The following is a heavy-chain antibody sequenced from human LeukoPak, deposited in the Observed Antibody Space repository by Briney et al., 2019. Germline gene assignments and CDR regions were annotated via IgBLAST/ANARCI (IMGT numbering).Heavy chain of an antibody. CDR1: GYSISSGYY. D-gene: IGHD3-10*01. V-gene: IGHV4-38-2*01. CDR2: IYHSGST. Sequence: SETLSLTCAVSGYSISSGYYWGWIRQPPGKGLEWIGSIYHSGSTYYNPSLKSRVTISVDTSKNQFSLKLSSVTAADTAVYYCARRYYYGPSMPSYFVYWGQGTLVTVSS. CDR3: ARRYYYGPSMPSYFVY. J-gene: IGHJ4*02.